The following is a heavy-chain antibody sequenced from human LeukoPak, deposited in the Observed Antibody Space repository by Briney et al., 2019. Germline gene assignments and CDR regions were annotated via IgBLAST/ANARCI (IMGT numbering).Heavy chain of an antibody. CDR1: GFTFSSYW. D-gene: IGHD2-2*01. CDR2: INSDGSST. J-gene: IGHJ6*02. Sequence: PGGSLRLSCAASGFTFSSYWMHWVRQAPGKGLVYVSRINSDGSSTNYAGSVKGRFTISRDNAKNTLYLQVNSLRAEDTAVYYSATGTYCGSTSCYHYYYYGMDVWGQGTTVTVSS. V-gene: IGHV3-74*01. CDR3: ATGTYCGSTSCYHYYYYGMDV.